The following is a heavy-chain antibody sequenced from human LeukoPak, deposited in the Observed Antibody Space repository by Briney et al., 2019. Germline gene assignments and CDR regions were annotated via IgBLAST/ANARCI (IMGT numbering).Heavy chain of an antibody. CDR1: GFTFSTYW. Sequence: GGSLGLSCAASGFTFSTYWVAWVRQAPGKGLEWVANIKQGGSQKNYVDSVRGRFIISRDNDKNSLYLQMNSLRAEDTAVYYCARDVGGNLDYWGQGILVTVSS. CDR2: IKQGGSQK. J-gene: IGHJ4*02. D-gene: IGHD1-26*01. V-gene: IGHV3-7*05. CDR3: ARDVGGNLDY.